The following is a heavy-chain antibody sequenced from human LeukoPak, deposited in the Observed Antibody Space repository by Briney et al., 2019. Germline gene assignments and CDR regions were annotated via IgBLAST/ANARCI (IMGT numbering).Heavy chain of an antibody. D-gene: IGHD3-3*02. J-gene: IGHJ4*02. V-gene: IGHV4-38-2*02. Sequence: SETLPLTCTVSGYSISSGYYWGWIRRPPGKGLKWIGSISHSGSTYYNPSLKSRVTISVDTSKNQFSLKLSSLTAADTAVYYCARLRRSRLAEFDYWGQGTLVTVSS. CDR3: ARLRRSRLAEFDY. CDR1: GYSISSGYY. CDR2: ISHSGST.